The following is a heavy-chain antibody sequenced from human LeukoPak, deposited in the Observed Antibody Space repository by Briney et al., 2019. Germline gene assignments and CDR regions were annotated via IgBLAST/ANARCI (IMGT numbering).Heavy chain of an antibody. J-gene: IGHJ4*02. V-gene: IGHV1-2*02. CDR1: GYTFTGYY. D-gene: IGHD2-8*01. CDR3: ARVGYCSRGVCYNYDY. Sequence: ASVKVSCKASGYTFTGYYMHWVRQAPGQGLEWMGWINPNTGGTNYAQKFKGRVLMTRDTSISTAYLELSSLKSDDTAVYYCARVGYCSRGVCYNYDYWGQGTQVTVSS. CDR2: INPNTGGT.